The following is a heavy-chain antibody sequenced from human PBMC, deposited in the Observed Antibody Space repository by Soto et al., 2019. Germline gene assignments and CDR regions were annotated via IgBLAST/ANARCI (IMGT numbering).Heavy chain of an antibody. CDR3: ARQDYGDYSGAGWFDP. CDR2: LSYSGST. CDR1: GGSISSSSYY. D-gene: IGHD4-17*01. J-gene: IGHJ5*02. Sequence: QLQLQESGPGLVKPSETLSLTCTVSGGSISSSSYYWGWIRQPPGKVLEWIGSLSYSGSTYYNPSLKSRVTMSVDTSKNQFSLKLSSVTAADTAVYYCARQDYGDYSGAGWFDPWGQGTLVTVSS. V-gene: IGHV4-39*01.